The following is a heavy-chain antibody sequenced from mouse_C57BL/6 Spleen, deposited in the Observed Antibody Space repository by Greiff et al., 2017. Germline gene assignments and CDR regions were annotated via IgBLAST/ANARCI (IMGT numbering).Heavy chain of an antibody. Sequence: EVQLVESGGDLVKPGGSLKLSCAASGFTFSSYGMSWVRQTPDKRLEWVATISSGGSYTYYPDSVKGRFTISRDNAKNTRYLQMSSLKSEDTAMYYCARRGYYYGSSYFDYWGQGTTLTVSS. D-gene: IGHD1-1*01. CDR2: ISSGGSYT. J-gene: IGHJ2*01. CDR3: ARRGYYYGSSYFDY. CDR1: GFTFSSYG. V-gene: IGHV5-6*01.